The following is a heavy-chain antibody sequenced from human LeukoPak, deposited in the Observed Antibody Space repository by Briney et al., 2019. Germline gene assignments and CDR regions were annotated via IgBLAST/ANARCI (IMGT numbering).Heavy chain of an antibody. Sequence: GGVLSHSTATPAFPFSGISPGSVRPAHWKGPHSCATTLSHDTSTYYAESVKGRFTISRDNSKNTLYLQMSSLRVENTAVYYCAKQSYARSLGEGGPGTLVSVSS. CDR1: AFPFSGIS. CDR3: AKQSYARSLGE. V-gene: IGHV3-23*05. D-gene: IGHD2-8*01. J-gene: IGHJ4*02. CDR2: TLSHDTST.